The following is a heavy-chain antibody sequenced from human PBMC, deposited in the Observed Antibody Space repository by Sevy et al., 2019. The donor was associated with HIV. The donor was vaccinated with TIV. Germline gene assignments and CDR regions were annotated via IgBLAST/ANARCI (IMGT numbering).Heavy chain of an antibody. V-gene: IGHV3-48*03. CDR2: ISNSGTSM. D-gene: IGHD4-17*01. Sequence: GGSLRLSCVASGFTFISYEMNWVRQAPGKGLEWVSYISNSGTSMYYSDSVKGRFTISRDNARNSLYLQMNSLRAEDTAVYYCARDLPPSATTVAHFDCWGQGTLVTVSS. J-gene: IGHJ4*02. CDR3: ARDLPPSATTVAHFDC. CDR1: GFTFISYE.